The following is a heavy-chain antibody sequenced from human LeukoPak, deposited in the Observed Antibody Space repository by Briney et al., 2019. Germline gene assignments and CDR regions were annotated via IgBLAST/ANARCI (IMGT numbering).Heavy chain of an antibody. CDR2: INPLDVAT. CDR3: ARDLGRDGYIVPFDY. Sequence: ASVKVSCKASGYTFTNSHMHWVRQAPGLGLELMGIINPLDVATSYAQKFQGRVTITADKSTSTAYMELSSLRSEDTAVYYCARDLGRDGYIVPFDYWGQGTLVTVSS. D-gene: IGHD5-24*01. V-gene: IGHV1-46*01. J-gene: IGHJ4*02. CDR1: GYTFTNSH.